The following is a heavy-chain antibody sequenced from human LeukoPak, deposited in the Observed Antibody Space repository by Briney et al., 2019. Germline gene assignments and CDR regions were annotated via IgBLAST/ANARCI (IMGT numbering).Heavy chain of an antibody. CDR3: AREVAGRPHPPTN. J-gene: IGHJ4*02. CDR1: GYTFTRYG. V-gene: IGHV1-18*01. D-gene: IGHD6-19*01. CDR2: ISAYNGNT. Sequence: ASVKVSCKASGYTFTRYGISWVRQAPGQGLEWMGWISAYNGNTNYAQKLQGRVTMTTDTSTSTAYMELRSLRSDDTAVYCCAREVAGRPHPPTNWGQGTLVTVSS.